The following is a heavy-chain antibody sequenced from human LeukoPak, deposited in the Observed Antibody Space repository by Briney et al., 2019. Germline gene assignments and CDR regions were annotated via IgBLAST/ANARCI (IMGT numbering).Heavy chain of an antibody. Sequence: ASVKVSCKASGYTFTNYGISWVRQAPGQGLEWMGWISVYNGNTSYAQKLQGRVTMTTDTSTSTAYMELRSLRSDDTAVYYCARDSGKLYCTSTSCQYPFDYWGQGTLVTVSS. CDR2: ISVYNGNT. CDR3: ARDSGKLYCTSTSCQYPFDY. J-gene: IGHJ4*02. CDR1: GYTFTNYG. V-gene: IGHV1-18*01. D-gene: IGHD2-2*01.